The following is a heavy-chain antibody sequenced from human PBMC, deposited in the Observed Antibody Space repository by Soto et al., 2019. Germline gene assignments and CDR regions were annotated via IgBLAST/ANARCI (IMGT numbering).Heavy chain of an antibody. CDR1: GFTFSSYA. CDR2: ISGSGGST. CDR3: AKERHSSGWYKRVDY. Sequence: GGSLRLSCAASGFTFSSYAMTWVRQAPGKGLEWVSSISGSGGSTYYADSVKGRFTISRDNYKNTLYLQMNSLRAEDTAVYYCAKERHSSGWYKRVDYWGQGTLVTVSS. V-gene: IGHV3-23*01. J-gene: IGHJ4*02. D-gene: IGHD6-19*01.